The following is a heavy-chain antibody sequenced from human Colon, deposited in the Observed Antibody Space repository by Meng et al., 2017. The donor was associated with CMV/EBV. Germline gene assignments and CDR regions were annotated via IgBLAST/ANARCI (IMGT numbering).Heavy chain of an antibody. Sequence: CPLDGGSFSGYHWHWFRQTPQRGLEWIGHVNGGGSSDSNPSLKSRVTISLDTSKNQFSLRLTSVTVADTGVYYCARGMVVIAPWFDAWGHGTLVTVSS. D-gene: IGHD2-21*01. J-gene: IGHJ5*01. CDR1: GGSFSGYH. V-gene: IGHV4-34*01. CDR3: ARGMVVIAPWFDA. CDR2: VNGGGSS.